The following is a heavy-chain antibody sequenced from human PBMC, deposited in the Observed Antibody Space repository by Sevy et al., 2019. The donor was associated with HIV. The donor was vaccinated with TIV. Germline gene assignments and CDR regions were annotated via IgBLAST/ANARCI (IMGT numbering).Heavy chain of an antibody. V-gene: IGHV1-24*01. CDR2: LDPGNGEI. D-gene: IGHD2-15*01. CDR3: ATVGLGYYSGSSYYQGDWFDP. J-gene: IGHJ5*02. CDR1: GYSLSKLS. Sequence: ASVKVSCKVFGYSLSKLSMHWVRQAPGKGLKWMGSLDPGNGEITYAQTLQGRVTMTEDTSTDTAYMELSSLTSEDTATYYCATVGLGYYSGSSYYQGDWFDPWGQGTLVTVSS.